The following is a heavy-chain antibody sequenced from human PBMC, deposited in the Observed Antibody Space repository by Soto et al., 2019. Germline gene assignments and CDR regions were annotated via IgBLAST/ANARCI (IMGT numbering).Heavy chain of an antibody. D-gene: IGHD6-6*01. Sequence: ASVKVSCKASGYTFTSYGISWVRQAPGQGLEWMGWISAYNGNTNYAQKLQGRVTMTTDTSTSTAYMELRSLRSDDTAVYYCARDPAIAARPSDAAFDIWGQGTMVTVSS. J-gene: IGHJ3*02. CDR1: GYTFTSYG. V-gene: IGHV1-18*04. CDR2: ISAYNGNT. CDR3: ARDPAIAARPSDAAFDI.